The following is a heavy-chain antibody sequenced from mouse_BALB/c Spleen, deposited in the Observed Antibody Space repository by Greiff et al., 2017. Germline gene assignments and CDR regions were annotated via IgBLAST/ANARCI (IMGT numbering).Heavy chain of an antibody. CDR1: GFSLTDSG. CDR2: IWGGGST. V-gene: IGHV2-6-5*01. CDR3: AKHIRRDPYWYFDV. J-gene: IGHJ1*01. D-gene: IGHD3-3*01. Sequence: VQVVESGPGLVAPSQSLSITCTVSGFSLTDSGVSWFRQPPGKGLEWLGVIWGGGSTYYNSALKSRLSISKDNSKSQVFLKMNSLQTDDTAMYYCAKHIRRDPYWYFDVWGAGTTVTVSS.